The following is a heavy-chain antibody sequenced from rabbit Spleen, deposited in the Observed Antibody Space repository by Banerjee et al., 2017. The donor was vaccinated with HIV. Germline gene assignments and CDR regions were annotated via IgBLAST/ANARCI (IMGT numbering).Heavy chain of an antibody. J-gene: IGHJ6*01. CDR1: GFSFNSGYD. D-gene: IGHD8-1*01. CDR3: ARDTGSSFSSYGMDL. Sequence: QSLEESGGGLVKPGASLTLTCKASGFSFNSGYDMCWVRQAPGKGLEWIACIETDSSGFTYSATWAKGRFTCSKTSSTTVTLQMTSLTVADTATYFCARDTGSSFSSYGMDLWGQGTLVTVS. CDR2: IETDSSGFT. V-gene: IGHV1S40*01.